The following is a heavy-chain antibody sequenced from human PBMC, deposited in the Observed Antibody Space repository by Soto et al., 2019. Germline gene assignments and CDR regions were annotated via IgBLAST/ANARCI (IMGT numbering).Heavy chain of an antibody. V-gene: IGHV1-46*01. CDR1: GYTFTSYY. J-gene: IGHJ6*02. CDR3: ARELLAATMSYYYYGMDV. D-gene: IGHD1-26*01. Sequence: EASVKVSCKASGYTFTSYYMHWVRQAPGQGLEWMGIINPSGGSTSYAQKFQGRVTMTRDTSTSTVYMELSSLRSEDTAVYYCARELLAATMSYYYYGMDVWGQGTTVTVSS. CDR2: INPSGGST.